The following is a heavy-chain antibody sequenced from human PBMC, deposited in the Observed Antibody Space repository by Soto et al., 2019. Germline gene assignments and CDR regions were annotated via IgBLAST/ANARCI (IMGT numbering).Heavy chain of an antibody. V-gene: IGHV3-30*18. CDR3: AKDTYYHDSSGYYTFDY. Sequence: QVQLVESGGGVVQPGRSLIVSCAASGHTFSSYGMHWVRQAPGKGLEWVAAISYDGRNKNYADSVEGRFTISRDNSKNTLYRQMNSLRAEDTAVYYCAKDTYYHDSSGYYTFDYWGQGTLVTVSS. CDR2: ISYDGRNK. CDR1: GHTFSSYG. D-gene: IGHD3-22*01. J-gene: IGHJ4*02.